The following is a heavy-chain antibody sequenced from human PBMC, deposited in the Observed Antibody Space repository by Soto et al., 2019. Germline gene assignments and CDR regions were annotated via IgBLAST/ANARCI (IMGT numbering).Heavy chain of an antibody. CDR2: IGGARSTAI. CDR3: ARDFGYDDV. D-gene: IGHD3-22*01. CDR1: GFTFSNYN. J-gene: IGHJ6*02. Sequence: GGSLRLSCAASGFTFSNYNMNWVRQAPGKGLEWVSHIGGARSTAIYYADSVKGRFTISRDNAENSLFLQLNSLRDEDTAVYYCARDFGYDDVWGQGTTVTVSS. V-gene: IGHV3-48*02.